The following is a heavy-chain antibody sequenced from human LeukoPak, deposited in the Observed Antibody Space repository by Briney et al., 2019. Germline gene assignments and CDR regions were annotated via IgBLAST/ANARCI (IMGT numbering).Heavy chain of an antibody. CDR2: IYYSGST. D-gene: IGHD6-6*01. Sequence: SETLSLTCTVSGGSISSSSYYWGWIRQPPGKGLECIGSIYYSGSTYYNPSLKSRVTISIDTSKNQFSLKLSSVTAADTAVYYCARNEYSSSYFDYWGQGTLVTVSS. CDR1: GGSISSSSYY. V-gene: IGHV4-39*07. CDR3: ARNEYSSSYFDY. J-gene: IGHJ4*02.